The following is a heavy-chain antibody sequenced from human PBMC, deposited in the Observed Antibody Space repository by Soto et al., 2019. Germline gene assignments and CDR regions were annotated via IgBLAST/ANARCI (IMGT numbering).Heavy chain of an antibody. CDR2: IDPSDSYT. Sequence: PGDSLKISCKGSGYSFTSYWISWVRQMPGKGLEWMGRIDPSDSYTNYSPSFQGHVTISADKSISTAYLQWSSLKASDTAMYYCARLESDYYSYREYGMDVWGQGTTVSVSS. D-gene: IGHD2-21*02. CDR1: GYSFTSYW. J-gene: IGHJ6*02. CDR3: ARLESDYYSYREYGMDV. V-gene: IGHV5-10-1*01.